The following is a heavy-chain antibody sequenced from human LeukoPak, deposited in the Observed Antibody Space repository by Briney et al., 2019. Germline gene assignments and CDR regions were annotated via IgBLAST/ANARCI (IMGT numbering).Heavy chain of an antibody. CDR2: INPNSGGT. CDR1: GYTFTSYY. Sequence: GAPVKVSCKASGYTFTSYYMHWVRQAPGQGLEWMGWINPNSGGTNYAQKFQGRVTMTRDTSISTAYMELSRLRSDDTAVYYCARGGRWIQLWLLNDAFDIWGQGTMVTVSS. D-gene: IGHD5-18*01. CDR3: ARGGRWIQLWLLNDAFDI. V-gene: IGHV1-2*02. J-gene: IGHJ3*02.